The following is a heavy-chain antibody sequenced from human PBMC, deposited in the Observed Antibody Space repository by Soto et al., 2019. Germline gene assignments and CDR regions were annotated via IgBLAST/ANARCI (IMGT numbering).Heavy chain of an antibody. CDR1: GGTFSSYA. Sequence: GASVKVSCKASGGTFSSYAISWVRQAPGQGLEWMGGIIPIFGTANYAQKFQGRVTITADESTSTAYMELSSLRSEDTAVYYCAREQYSGSYPLIDYYGMDVWGQGTTVTVSS. D-gene: IGHD1-26*01. J-gene: IGHJ6*02. CDR3: AREQYSGSYPLIDYYGMDV. V-gene: IGHV1-69*13. CDR2: IIPIFGTA.